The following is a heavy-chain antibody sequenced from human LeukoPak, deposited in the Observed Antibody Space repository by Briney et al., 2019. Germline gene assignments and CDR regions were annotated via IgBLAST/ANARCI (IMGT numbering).Heavy chain of an antibody. CDR2: ISSSGSTI. D-gene: IGHD3-22*01. J-gene: IGHJ4*02. Sequence: NTGGSLRLSCAASGFTFSDYYMSWIRQAPGKGLEWVSYISSSGSTIYYADSVKGRFTISRDNSKNTLYLQMNSLRAEDTAVYYCARGGYDSSGYYQYYFDYWGQGTLVTVSS. CDR3: ARGGYDSSGYYQYYFDY. CDR1: GFTFSDYY. V-gene: IGHV3-11*01.